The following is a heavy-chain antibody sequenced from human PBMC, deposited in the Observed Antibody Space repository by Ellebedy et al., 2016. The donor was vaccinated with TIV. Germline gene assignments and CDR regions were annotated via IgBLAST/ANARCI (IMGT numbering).Heavy chain of an antibody. Sequence: GGSLRLSCAASASTFSTSWLTWVRQAQWKGLEWVANIKEDGSQTSYVDSVRGRCTNPRDNAKNSLYLQMNSLRAADTAVYYCETGARSESGYWGQGTLVTVSS. CDR2: IKEDGSQT. D-gene: IGHD3-3*01. J-gene: IGHJ4*02. CDR3: ETGARSESGY. V-gene: IGHV3-7*01. CDR1: ASTFSTSW.